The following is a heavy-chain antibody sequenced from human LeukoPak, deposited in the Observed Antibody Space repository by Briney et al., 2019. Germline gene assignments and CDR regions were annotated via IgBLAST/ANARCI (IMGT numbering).Heavy chain of an antibody. CDR3: ARRTGWYPSGYYYYGMDV. Sequence: GRSLRLSCAASGFTFSSYTMHWVRQAPGKGLEWVAVIFYDAINKYYADSVKGRFTISRDNSKNTLYLQMNSLRTEDTAVYYCARRTGWYPSGYYYYGMDVWGQGTTVTVSS. CDR2: IFYDAINK. J-gene: IGHJ6*02. D-gene: IGHD6-19*01. CDR1: GFTFSSYT. V-gene: IGHV3-30-3*01.